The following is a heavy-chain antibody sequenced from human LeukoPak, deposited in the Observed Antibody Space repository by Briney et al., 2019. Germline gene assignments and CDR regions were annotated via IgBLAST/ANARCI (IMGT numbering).Heavy chain of an antibody. D-gene: IGHD5-12*01. CDR3: VKGGWLDY. Sequence: TGGSLRLSCAASGFIFTTFEMSWVSQAPGKGLEWVSMMDDNGDRTYYADSVKGRFTISRDNSKNTLYLQMNNLRAEDTAIYFCVKGGWLDYWGQGTLVTVSS. V-gene: IGHV3-23*01. CDR2: MDDNGDRT. CDR1: GFIFTTFE. J-gene: IGHJ4*02.